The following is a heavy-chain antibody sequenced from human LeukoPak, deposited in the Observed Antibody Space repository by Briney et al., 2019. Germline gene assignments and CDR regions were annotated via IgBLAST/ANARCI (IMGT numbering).Heavy chain of an antibody. D-gene: IGHD6-13*01. J-gene: IGHJ4*02. CDR1: GFTFSSYG. Sequence: GGSLRLSCAASGFTFSSYGMHWVRQAPGKGLEWVAVIWYVGSNKFYADSVKGRFTISRDNSKNTLYLQMNSLRAEDTAVYYCARDRAVADLDYWGQGTLVTVSS. CDR2: IWYVGSNK. V-gene: IGHV3-33*01. CDR3: ARDRAVADLDY.